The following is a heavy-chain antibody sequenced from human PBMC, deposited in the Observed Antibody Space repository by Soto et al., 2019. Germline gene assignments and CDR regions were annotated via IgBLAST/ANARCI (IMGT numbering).Heavy chain of an antibody. CDR1: GFTFSSYA. CDR2: ISGSGGST. J-gene: IGHJ5*02. Sequence: TGGSLRLSCAASGFTFSSYAMIWVRQAPGKGLEWVSAISGSGGSTYYADSVKGRFTISRDNSKNTLYLQMNSLRAEDTAVYYCARSMIYGDYVPWFDPWGQGTLVTVSS. V-gene: IGHV3-23*01. D-gene: IGHD4-17*01. CDR3: ARSMIYGDYVPWFDP.